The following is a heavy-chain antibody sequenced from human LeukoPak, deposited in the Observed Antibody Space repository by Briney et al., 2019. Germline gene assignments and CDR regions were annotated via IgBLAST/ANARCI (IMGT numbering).Heavy chain of an antibody. CDR1: GFTFDDYA. CDR2: ISWNSVHI. D-gene: IGHD3-10*02. J-gene: IGHJ6*04. V-gene: IGHV3-9*01. Sequence: GGSLRLSCAASGFTFDDYAMHWVRQAPGKGLEWVSGISWNSVHIGYADSVKGRFTISRDNAKNSLYLQMNSLRAEDTAVYYCAELGITMIGGVWGKGTTVTISS. CDR3: AELGITMIGGV.